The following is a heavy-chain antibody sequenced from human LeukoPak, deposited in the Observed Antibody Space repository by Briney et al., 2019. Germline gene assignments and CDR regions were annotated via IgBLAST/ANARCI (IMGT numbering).Heavy chain of an antibody. CDR3: ARDRHSGSYSDAFDI. CDR1: GGSISSYY. D-gene: IGHD1-26*01. V-gene: IGHV4-59*01. J-gene: IGHJ3*02. Sequence: PSETLSLTCTVSGGSISSYYWSWIRQPPGKGLEWIGYIYYSGSTNYNPSLKSRVTISVDTSKNQFSLKLSSVTAADTAVYYCARDRHSGSYSDAFDIWGQGTMVTVSS. CDR2: IYYSGST.